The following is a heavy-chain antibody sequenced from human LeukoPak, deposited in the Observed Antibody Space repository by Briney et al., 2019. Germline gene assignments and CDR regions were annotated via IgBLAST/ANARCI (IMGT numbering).Heavy chain of an antibody. J-gene: IGHJ4*02. CDR1: GSTFSSYG. CDR2: IRYDGSNK. Sequence: GGSLRLSCAASGSTFSSYGMHWVRQAPGKGLEWVAFIRYDGSNKYYADSVKGRFTISRDNSKNTLYLQMNSLRAEDTAVYYCAKDQWGYCSSTSCYALDYWGQGTLVTVSS. D-gene: IGHD2-2*01. CDR3: AKDQWGYCSSTSCYALDY. V-gene: IGHV3-30*02.